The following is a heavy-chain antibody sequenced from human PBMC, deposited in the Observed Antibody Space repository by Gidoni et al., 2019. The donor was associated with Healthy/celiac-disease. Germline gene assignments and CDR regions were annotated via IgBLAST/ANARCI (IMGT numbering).Heavy chain of an antibody. D-gene: IGHD4-17*01. Sequence: EVQLVESGGGLVQPGRSLRLSCAASGFPFDDYAMHWVRQAPGKGLEWVSGISWNSGSIGYADSVKGRFTISRDNAKNSLYLQMNSLRAEDTALYYCAKANYGDYGFDYWGQGTLVTVSS. CDR3: AKANYGDYGFDY. J-gene: IGHJ4*02. CDR1: GFPFDDYA. CDR2: ISWNSGSI. V-gene: IGHV3-9*01.